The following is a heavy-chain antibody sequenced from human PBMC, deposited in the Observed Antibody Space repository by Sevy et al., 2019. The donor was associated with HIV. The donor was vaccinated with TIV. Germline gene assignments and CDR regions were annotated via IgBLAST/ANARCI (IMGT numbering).Heavy chain of an antibody. J-gene: IGHJ6*02. CDR3: ARDCNSATCLWGLDV. V-gene: IGHV3-7*03. Sequence: GGSLRLSCAASGSTFSHYWMTGFRQAPGKGPEWGANIKGEGREKYYVDSLRGRFTISRDNAKNSLYLQMNSLRGEDTALYYCARDCNSATCLWGLDVWGQGTTVTVSS. CDR1: GSTFSHYW. CDR2: IKGEGREK. D-gene: IGHD1-26*01.